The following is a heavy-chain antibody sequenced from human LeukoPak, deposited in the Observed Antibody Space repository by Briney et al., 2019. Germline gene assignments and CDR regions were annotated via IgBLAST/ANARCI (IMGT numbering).Heavy chain of an antibody. V-gene: IGHV3-15*01. CDR3: TTDLGLTMIRGVIVY. J-gene: IGHJ4*02. D-gene: IGHD3-10*01. CDR2: IKSKGDGETT. Sequence: GGSLRLSCTASGFTFTNAWMNWVRQAPGKGVEWVGRIKSKGDGETTDYAAPGKGRFTMSRDDSKATLYLQMSSLKAEDTAVYYCTTDLGLTMIRGVIVYWGQGALVTVSS. CDR1: GFTFTNAW.